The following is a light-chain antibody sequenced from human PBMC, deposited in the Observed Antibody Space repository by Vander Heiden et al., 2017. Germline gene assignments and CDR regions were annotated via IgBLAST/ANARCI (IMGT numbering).Light chain of an antibody. CDR3: AAWDDSLSGRV. J-gene: IGLJ3*02. Sequence: PHPPSGLGPPGQRVTISCSGSSSNIGSNTVNWYQQLPGTAPKLLIYSNNQRPSGVPDRFSGSKSGTSASLAISGLQSEDEADYYCAAWDDSLSGRVFGGGTKLTVL. CDR1: SSNIGSNT. CDR2: SNN. V-gene: IGLV1-44*01.